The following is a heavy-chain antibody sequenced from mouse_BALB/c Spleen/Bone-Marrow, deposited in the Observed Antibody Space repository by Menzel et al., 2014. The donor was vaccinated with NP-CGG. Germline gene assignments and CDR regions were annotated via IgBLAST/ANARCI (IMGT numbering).Heavy chain of an antibody. CDR2: INSNGGST. CDR1: RFTFSSYG. Sequence: EVKLMESGGGLVQPGGSLKLSCAASRFTFSSYGMSWVRQTPDKRLELVATINSNGGSTYYPDSVKGRFTISRDNAKNSLYLQRSSLKSEDRAMYYCARDRYYGYAMDKWGQGTSVTVSS. J-gene: IGHJ4*01. D-gene: IGHD1-1*01. V-gene: IGHV5-6-3*01. CDR3: ARDRYYGYAMDK.